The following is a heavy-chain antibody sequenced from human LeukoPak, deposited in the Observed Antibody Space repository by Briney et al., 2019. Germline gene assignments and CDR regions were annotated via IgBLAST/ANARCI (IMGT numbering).Heavy chain of an antibody. CDR2: IRYDGSNK. D-gene: IGHD3-10*01. V-gene: IGHV3-30*02. Sequence: PGGSLRLSCAASGFTFSSYGMHWVRQAPGKGLEWVAFIRYDGSNKYYADSVKGRFTISRDNSKNTLYLQMNSLRAEDTAVYYCASIVLLWFGEPELNYDYWGQGTLVTVSS. CDR1: GFTFSSYG. J-gene: IGHJ4*02. CDR3: ASIVLLWFGEPELNYDY.